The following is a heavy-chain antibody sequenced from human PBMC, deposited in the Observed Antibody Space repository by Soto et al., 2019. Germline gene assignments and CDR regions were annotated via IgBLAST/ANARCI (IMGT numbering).Heavy chain of an antibody. CDR3: ARDKRLRFDY. Sequence: SETLSLTCTVSGGSISSGGYYWSWISQHPGKGLEWIGYIYYSGSTYYNPSLKSRVTISVDTSKNQFSLKLSSVTAADTSVYYCARDKRLRFDYWGQGTLVTVSS. CDR1: GGSISSGGYY. J-gene: IGHJ4*02. CDR2: IYYSGST. V-gene: IGHV4-31*03. D-gene: IGHD4-17*01.